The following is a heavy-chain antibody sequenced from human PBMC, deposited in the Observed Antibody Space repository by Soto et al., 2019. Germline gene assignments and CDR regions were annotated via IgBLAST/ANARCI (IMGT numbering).Heavy chain of an antibody. CDR3: AMEIRIPIFGLGNTDRFDP. Sequence: QVQLQEAGPGLVKPSETLSLTCTVSGGSVSSRSYYWSWIRQPPRKGLEWIGYIYYSGSTNYHPSRKSRVTVSVETSKNPFSLKLSSVTAAATDVYDCAMEIRIPIFGLGNTDRFDPWGQGTLVTFSS. J-gene: IGHJ5*02. CDR2: IYYSGST. D-gene: IGHD3-3*01. CDR1: GGSVSSRSYY. V-gene: IGHV4-61*01.